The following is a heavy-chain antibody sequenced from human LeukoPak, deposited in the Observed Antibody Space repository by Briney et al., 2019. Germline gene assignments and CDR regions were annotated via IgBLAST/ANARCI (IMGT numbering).Heavy chain of an antibody. D-gene: IGHD6-6*01. J-gene: IGHJ3*02. CDR2: IYYSGST. Sequence: SETLSLTCTVSGGSISSYYWSWIRQPPGKGLEWIGYIYYSGSTNYNPSLKSRATISVDTSKNQFSLKLSSVTAADTAVYYCARASISSSHAFDIWGQGTMVTVSS. V-gene: IGHV4-59*01. CDR1: GGSISSYY. CDR3: ARASISSSHAFDI.